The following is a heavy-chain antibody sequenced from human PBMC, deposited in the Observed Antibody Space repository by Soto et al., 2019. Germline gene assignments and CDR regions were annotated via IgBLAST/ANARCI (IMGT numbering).Heavy chain of an antibody. J-gene: IGHJ5*02. Sequence: PSETLSLTCTVSGVSISATTYYWGWTRQPPGKGLDWIGTIYHNGSTYYNPSLKSRVTISVDTSKNQFSLKLSSVTAADTAVYYCVRHPRAGSARFSLDLWGQGSLVTVSS. CDR2: IYHNGST. V-gene: IGHV4-39*01. D-gene: IGHD1-1*01. CDR1: GVSISATTYY. CDR3: VRHPRAGSARFSLDL.